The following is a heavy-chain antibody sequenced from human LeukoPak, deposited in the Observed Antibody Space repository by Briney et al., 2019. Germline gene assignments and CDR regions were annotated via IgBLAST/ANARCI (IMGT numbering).Heavy chain of an antibody. CDR2: ISGSGGST. J-gene: IGHJ4*02. Sequence: GGTLRLSCAASGFTFSSYGMSWVRQAPGKGLEWVSAISGSGGSTYYADSVKGRFTISRDNSKNTLYLQMNSLRAEDTAVYYCAKNLRGYYYDSSGYFFDYWGQGTLVTVSS. V-gene: IGHV3-23*01. CDR3: AKNLRGYYYDSSGYFFDY. D-gene: IGHD3-22*01. CDR1: GFTFSSYG.